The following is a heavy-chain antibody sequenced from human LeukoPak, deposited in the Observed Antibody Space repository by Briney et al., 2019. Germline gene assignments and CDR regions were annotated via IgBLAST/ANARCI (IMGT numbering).Heavy chain of an antibody. D-gene: IGHD2-2*01. Sequence: SETLSLTCTVSGGSISSYYWSWIRQPPGKGLEWIGYIYYSGSTNYNPSLKSRVTISVDTSKNQFSLKLSSVTAADTAVYYCARVSILPYYFDYWGQGTLVTVSS. CDR1: GGSISSYY. CDR3: ARVSILPYYFDY. J-gene: IGHJ4*02. V-gene: IGHV4-59*01. CDR2: IYYSGST.